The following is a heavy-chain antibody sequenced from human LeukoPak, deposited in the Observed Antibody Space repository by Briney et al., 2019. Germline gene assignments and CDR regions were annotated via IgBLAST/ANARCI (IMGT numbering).Heavy chain of an antibody. CDR3: ARGHYPRDRFDP. V-gene: IGHV1-8*03. CDR2: MNPNSDNT. CDR1: GYTFTSYD. J-gene: IGHJ5*02. Sequence: ASVKVSCKASGYTFTSYDINWVRQATGQGLEWMGWMNPNSDNTGYAQKFQGRVTITRNTSISTAYMELSSLRSEDTAVYYCARGHYPRDRFDPWGQGTLVTVSS. D-gene: IGHD1-26*01.